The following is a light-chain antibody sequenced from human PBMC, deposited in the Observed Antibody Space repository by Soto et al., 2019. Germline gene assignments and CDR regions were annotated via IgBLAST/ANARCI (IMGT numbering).Light chain of an antibody. CDR2: DAS. V-gene: IGKV1-33*01. CDR1: QDISNY. Sequence: DIQMTQSPSSLSASVGDRVTITCQASQDISNYLNWYQQKPGKAPKLLIYDASNLETGVPSRFSGSESGTDFTFTISSLQPEDIATYYCQQYDNLTFGPGTKVDIK. J-gene: IGKJ3*01. CDR3: QQYDNLT.